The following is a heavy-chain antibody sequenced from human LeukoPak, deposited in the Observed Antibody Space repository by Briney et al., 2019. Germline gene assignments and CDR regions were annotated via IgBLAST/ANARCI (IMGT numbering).Heavy chain of an antibody. D-gene: IGHD3-3*01. CDR2: IDKSGGYI. Sequence: GGSLRLSYAASGFTFSSYSMNWVRLAPGKELEWVSSIDKSGGYIYYADSVKGRFTISRDNAKNSLYLQMNSLSAEDTAVYYCARSPHDFWSGYPFDYWGQGTLVTVSS. CDR1: GFTFSSYS. CDR3: ARSPHDFWSGYPFDY. J-gene: IGHJ4*02. V-gene: IGHV3-21*01.